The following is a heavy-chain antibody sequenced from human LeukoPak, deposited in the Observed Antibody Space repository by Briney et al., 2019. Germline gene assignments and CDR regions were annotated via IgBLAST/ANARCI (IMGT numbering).Heavy chain of an antibody. Sequence: GGSLRLSCAASGFTFSSYAMSWVRQAPGKGLEWVSGISGSGGSTYYTDSVKGRFTISRDNTKNTLYLQMNSLRAEDTAVYYCAKSSYYDTSGYYREYYFDYWGQGTLVTVSS. CDR3: AKSSYYDTSGYYREYYFDY. V-gene: IGHV3-23*01. D-gene: IGHD3-22*01. CDR2: ISGSGGST. J-gene: IGHJ4*02. CDR1: GFTFSSYA.